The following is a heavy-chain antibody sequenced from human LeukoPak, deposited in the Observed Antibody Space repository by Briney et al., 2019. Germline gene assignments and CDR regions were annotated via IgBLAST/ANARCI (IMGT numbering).Heavy chain of an antibody. CDR3: ARRRRGSKSYYGSGSPSNWFDP. CDR1: GGSFSGYY. D-gene: IGHD3-10*01. CDR2: INHSGST. J-gene: IGHJ5*02. V-gene: IGHV4-34*01. Sequence: PSETLSLTCAVYGGSFSGYYWSWIRQPPGEGLEWIGEINHSGSTNYNPSLKSRVTILVDTSKNQFSLELTSVSAADTAVYYCARRRRGSKSYYGSGSPSNWFDPWGQGTLVTVSS.